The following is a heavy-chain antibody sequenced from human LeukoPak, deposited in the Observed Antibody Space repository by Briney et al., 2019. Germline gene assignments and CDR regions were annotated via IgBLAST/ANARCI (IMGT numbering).Heavy chain of an antibody. Sequence: PGSSLRLFCAAWGYTFSNYAMHWLRQAPGKGRDGVAVISYGGSNKFYTDSVKGPFTISIDNTKNTMHLQMNSLRAEDTAVYYCARSLATSFYYMDVWGKGTTVTVSS. V-gene: IGHV3-30*04. CDR1: GYTFSNYA. D-gene: IGHD5-12*01. CDR3: ARSLATSFYYMDV. J-gene: IGHJ6*03. CDR2: ISYGGSNK.